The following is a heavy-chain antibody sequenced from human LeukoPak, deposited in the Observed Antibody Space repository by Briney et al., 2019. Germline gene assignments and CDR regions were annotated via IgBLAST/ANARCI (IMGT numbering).Heavy chain of an antibody. CDR1: GFSFSSYW. V-gene: IGHV3-7*03. CDR2: IEGDGSER. D-gene: IGHD6-19*01. CDR3: AAGVGWLIDY. J-gene: IGHJ4*02. Sequence: GVSLRLSCAASGFSFSSYWMSWVRQAPGKGLEWVANIEGDGSERNYMDSVKGRFTISRDNAKNSLHLQMNSLRAEVTAVYYCAAGVGWLIDYWGQGTLVTVSS.